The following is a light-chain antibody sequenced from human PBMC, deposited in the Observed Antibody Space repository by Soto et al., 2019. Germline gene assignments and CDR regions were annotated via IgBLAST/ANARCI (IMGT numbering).Light chain of an antibody. V-gene: IGKV3-20*01. J-gene: IGKJ5*01. Sequence: EIVLTESPCTLSFSPWERSALSCMASQSVSYYLAWYQQKPGQAPRLLIYDASSRATGVPDRFSGSGSGTDFTLTISRLEPEDFAVYYCLQYGSSPHTFGQGTRLEIK. CDR3: LQYGSSPHT. CDR2: DAS. CDR1: QSVSYY.